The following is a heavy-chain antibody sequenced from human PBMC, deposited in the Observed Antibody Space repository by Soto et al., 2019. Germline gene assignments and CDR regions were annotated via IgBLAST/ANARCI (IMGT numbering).Heavy chain of an antibody. CDR1: GDSISSYY. Sequence: PSETLSLTCTVSGDSISSYYWSWIRQPPGKGLEWIGYIYYSGSTNYNPSLKSRVTISVDTSKNQFSLKLSSVTAADTAVYYCARGVPDYYDSSGYYYGYFQHWGQGTLVTVSS. V-gene: IGHV4-59*01. CDR3: ARGVPDYYDSSGYYYGYFQH. CDR2: IYYSGST. J-gene: IGHJ1*01. D-gene: IGHD3-22*01.